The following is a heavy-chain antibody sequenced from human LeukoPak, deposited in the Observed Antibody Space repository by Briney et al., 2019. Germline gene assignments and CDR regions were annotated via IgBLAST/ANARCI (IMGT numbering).Heavy chain of an antibody. CDR2: IHDSGST. V-gene: IGHV4-38-2*02. D-gene: IGHD6-19*01. CDR1: GYSISSGYN. J-gene: IGHJ4*02. CDR3: ARGSYISGWY. Sequence: SETLSLTCTVSGYSISSGYNWGWIRQPPGKGLEWIGSIHDSGSTYYNPSLKSRVTISVDTSKNQFSLKLTSVTAADTAVYYCARGSYISGWYWGQGTLVTVSS.